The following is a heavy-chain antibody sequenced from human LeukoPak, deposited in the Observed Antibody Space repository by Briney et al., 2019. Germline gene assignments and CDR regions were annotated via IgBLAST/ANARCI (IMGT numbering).Heavy chain of an antibody. Sequence: SETLSLTCTVSGGSISPYYWSWIRQPPGKGLEWIGYIYYSGSTNYNPSLKSRVTISVDTSKNQFSLKLSSVTAADTAVYYCARHTLWAAAFDIWGQGTMVTVSS. CDR2: IYYSGST. CDR3: ARHTLWAAAFDI. J-gene: IGHJ3*02. D-gene: IGHD5-18*01. CDR1: GGSISPYY. V-gene: IGHV4-59*08.